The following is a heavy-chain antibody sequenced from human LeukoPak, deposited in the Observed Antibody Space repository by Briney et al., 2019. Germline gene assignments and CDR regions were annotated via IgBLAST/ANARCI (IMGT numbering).Heavy chain of an antibody. D-gene: IGHD3-10*01. CDR3: ARRRMARGLYGSGSSALCY. Sequence: ASVKVSCKASGYTFTSDGYCGGLREPGQGGVERIWISAHNGNTNYTQTLQGRVTMTPDTSTSPAYMELRSLRSDDTAVYYCARRRMARGLYGSGSSALCYWGQGTLVTVSS. V-gene: IGHV1-18*04. CDR2: ISAHNGNT. CDR1: GYTFTSDG. J-gene: IGHJ4*02.